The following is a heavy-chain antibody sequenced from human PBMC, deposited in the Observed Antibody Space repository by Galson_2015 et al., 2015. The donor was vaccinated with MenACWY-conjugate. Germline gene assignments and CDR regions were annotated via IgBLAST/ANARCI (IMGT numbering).Heavy chain of an antibody. Sequence: SLRLSCAASGFDFDDYAMSWVRQAPGKGLQWVAGVDLGGRSIIKTDTVRGRFTISRDNSKNTLDQQMDSLRVEDTAVYYCAKVIYGARYYFEHWGQGSLVIVTS. D-gene: IGHD3/OR15-3a*01. CDR2: VDLGGRSI. J-gene: IGHJ4*02. CDR1: GFDFDDYA. V-gene: IGHV3-23*03. CDR3: AKVIYGARYYFEH.